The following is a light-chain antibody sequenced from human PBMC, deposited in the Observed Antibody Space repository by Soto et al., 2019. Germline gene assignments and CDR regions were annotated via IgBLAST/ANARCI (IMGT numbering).Light chain of an antibody. CDR1: NIGSTS. CDR3: QVWNISTGHYV. Sequence: SYELTQPPSVSVAPGQTARITCGGNNIGSTSVHWYKQSPGQAPVLVVYDDNDRPSGIPERFSGFNSENTATLTITRVEAGDEADYYCQVWNISTGHYVFGTGTKVTVL. CDR2: DDN. J-gene: IGLJ1*01. V-gene: IGLV3-21*02.